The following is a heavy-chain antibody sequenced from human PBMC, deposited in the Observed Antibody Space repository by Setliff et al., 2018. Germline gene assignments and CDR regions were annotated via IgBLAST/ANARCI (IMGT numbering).Heavy chain of an antibody. Sequence: ETLSLPCAVYGDSFSGYFWTWIRQPPGKGLEWIGDIDQSGSTNYNPSLKSRLTISVDTSKNQFSLSLSSVTAADTAVYYCAGGAFGSRWYVRPWFDPWGQGTLVTVSS. D-gene: IGHD6-13*01. V-gene: IGHV4-34*01. CDR1: GDSFSGYF. CDR2: IDQSGST. J-gene: IGHJ5*02. CDR3: AGGAFGSRWYVRPWFDP.